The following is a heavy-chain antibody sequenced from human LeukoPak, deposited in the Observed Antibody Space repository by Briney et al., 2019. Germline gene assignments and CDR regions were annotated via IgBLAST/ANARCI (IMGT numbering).Heavy chain of an antibody. CDR2: IQYDGSNK. D-gene: IGHD6-13*01. Sequence: GGSLRLSRAASGLTFSSYGMHWVRQAPGKGLEWVAFIQYDGSNKYNADSVKGRFTISRDNSKNTLYLQMNSLRAEDTAVYYCAKDNEDSSSNYWGQGTLVTVSS. CDR1: GLTFSSYG. CDR3: AKDNEDSSSNY. V-gene: IGHV3-30*02. J-gene: IGHJ4*02.